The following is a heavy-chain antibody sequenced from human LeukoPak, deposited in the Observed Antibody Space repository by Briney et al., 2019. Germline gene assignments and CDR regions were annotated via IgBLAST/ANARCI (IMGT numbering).Heavy chain of an antibody. D-gene: IGHD1-26*01. Sequence: PSETLSLTCTVSGGSISSGNYYWSWIRQPPGKGLEWIGEIYHSGSANYKSSLKSRVTISLDKSKNQFSLKLSSVTAADTAVYYCARNSGNTDFHYWGQGTLVTVSS. CDR3: ARNSGNTDFHY. CDR1: GGSISSGNYY. J-gene: IGHJ4*02. CDR2: IYHSGSA. V-gene: IGHV4-39*07.